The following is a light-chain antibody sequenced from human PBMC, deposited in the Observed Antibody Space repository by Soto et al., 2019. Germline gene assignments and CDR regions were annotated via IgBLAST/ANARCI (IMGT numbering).Light chain of an antibody. CDR1: QSISTW. CDR2: RAS. J-gene: IGKJ2*01. V-gene: IGKV1-5*03. CDR3: QQYDSHSGYT. Sequence: DIQMTQSPSTLSASVGDRVTITCRASQSISTWLAWYQQKPGKAPKLLIYRASTLENGVPSRFNGSGSGTEFTLTITSLQADDFATYYCQQYDSHSGYTFGQGTRLEIK.